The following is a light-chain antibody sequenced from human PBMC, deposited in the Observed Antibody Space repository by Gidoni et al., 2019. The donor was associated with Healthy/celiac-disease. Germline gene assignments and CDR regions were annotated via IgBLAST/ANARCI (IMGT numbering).Light chain of an antibody. CDR2: EVS. CDR3: ISYADSNNLV. J-gene: IGLJ3*02. Sequence: QSALTQPPSASGSPGQSVTISCTGTSSDVGVYSYFSWYQQHPGKAPKLMIYEVSQRPAGVPDRFSGSKSGNTASLTVSGLQAEDEADYYCISYADSNNLVFGGGTKLTVL. V-gene: IGLV2-8*01. CDR1: SSDVGVYSY.